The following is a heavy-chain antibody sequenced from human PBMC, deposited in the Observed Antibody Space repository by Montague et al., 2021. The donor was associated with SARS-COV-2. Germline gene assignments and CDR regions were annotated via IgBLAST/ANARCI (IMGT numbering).Heavy chain of an antibody. D-gene: IGHD6-13*01. J-gene: IGHJ6*03. CDR2: IDWDDDK. V-gene: IGHV2-70*01. Sequence: PALVKPTQTLTLTCTFSGFSLSTSGMCVSWIRQPPGKALEWLALIDWDDDKYYSTSLKTRLTISKDTSKNQVVLTMANMDPVDTATYYCARVSSSWSQDYYYYMDVWGKGTTVTVSS. CDR1: GFSLSTSGMC. CDR3: ARVSSSWSQDYYYYMDV.